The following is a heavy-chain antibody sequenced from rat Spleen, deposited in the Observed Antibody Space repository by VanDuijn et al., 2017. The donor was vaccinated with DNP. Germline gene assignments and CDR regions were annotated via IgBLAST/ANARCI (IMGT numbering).Heavy chain of an antibody. D-gene: IGHD1-4*01. Sequence: EVQLQESGPGLLRPSQSLSLTCSVTGYSITSSSRWNWIREFPGNKLEWMGYINSAGSTDYIPSLKGRISITRDTSKNQLFLQVNSVTTEDTATYYCARWGAIRVSYVMDAWGQGTSVTVSS. J-gene: IGHJ4*01. V-gene: IGHV3-3*01. CDR3: ARWGAIRVSYVMDA. CDR1: GYSITSSSR. CDR2: INSAGST.